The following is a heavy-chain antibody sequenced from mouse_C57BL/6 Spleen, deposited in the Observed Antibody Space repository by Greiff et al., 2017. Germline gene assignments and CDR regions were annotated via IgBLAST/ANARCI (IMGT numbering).Heavy chain of an antibody. Sequence: QVQLQQPGAELVKPGASVRLSCKASGYTFTSYWMQWVKQRPGQGLEWIGEIDPSASYTNYNQKFKGKATLTVDTSASTAYMQLSSLTSEDSAVYYCARRSNLYFDYWGQGTTLTVSS. CDR1: GYTFTSYW. D-gene: IGHD2-5*01. CDR3: ARRSNLYFDY. J-gene: IGHJ2*01. CDR2: IDPSASYT. V-gene: IGHV1-50*01.